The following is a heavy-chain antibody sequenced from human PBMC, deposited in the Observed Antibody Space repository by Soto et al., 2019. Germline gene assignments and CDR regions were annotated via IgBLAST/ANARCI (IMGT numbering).Heavy chain of an antibody. V-gene: IGHV3-21*01. CDR3: AREDSIIIPAVSDF. CDR2: VSKSDYT. J-gene: IGHJ4*02. CDR1: GFHFRNYG. Sequence: PGGSLRLSCAVSGFHFRNYGINWVRQAPGKGLEWVSSVSKSDYTYYSDSVKGRFTISRDNAKNSVSLQMTTLRAEDTAVYYCAREDSIIIPAVSDFWGQGTLVTGSS. D-gene: IGHD3-22*01.